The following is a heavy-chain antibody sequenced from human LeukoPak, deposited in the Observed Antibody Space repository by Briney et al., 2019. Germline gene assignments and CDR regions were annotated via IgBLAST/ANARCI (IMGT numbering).Heavy chain of an antibody. CDR1: GASITYY. CDR2: VHRDGYT. CDR3: AREDGSSGYDDF. Sequence: PSETLSLTCAVSGASITYYYSWVRQFPGKGLEWIGEVHRDGYTNYNPSLQSRVTMSVDKSKNQLSLQLTSVTAADTAVYYCAREDGSSGYDDFWGQGTLVTVSS. D-gene: IGHD5-12*01. J-gene: IGHJ4*02. V-gene: IGHV4-4*02.